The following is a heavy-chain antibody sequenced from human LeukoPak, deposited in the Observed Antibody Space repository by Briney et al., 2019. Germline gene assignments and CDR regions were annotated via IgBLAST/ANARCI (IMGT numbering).Heavy chain of an antibody. D-gene: IGHD2-15*01. CDR3: ASVYCSGGSCYQNYYGMDV. Sequence: GASVKVSCKASGGTFSSYAISWVRQAPGQGLEWMGGIIPIFGTANYAQKFQGRVTITADESTSTAYMELSSLRSEDTAVYYCASVYCSGGSCYQNYYGMDVWGQGTTVTVSS. CDR1: GGTFSSYA. V-gene: IGHV1-69*13. CDR2: IIPIFGTA. J-gene: IGHJ6*02.